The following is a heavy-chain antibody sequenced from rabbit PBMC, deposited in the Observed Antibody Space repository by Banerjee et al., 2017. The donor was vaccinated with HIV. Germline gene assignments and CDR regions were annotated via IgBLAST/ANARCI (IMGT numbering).Heavy chain of an antibody. V-gene: IGHV1S40*01. CDR3: ARVYASSGWYFSL. J-gene: IGHJ4*01. CDR1: GLDFSSGYW. Sequence: QSLEESGGDLVKPGASLTLTCTASGLDFSSGYWMSWVRQAPGKGLEWIACIVTGDGNTYYASWAKGRFTISKTSSTTVTLQMTGLTAADTATYFCARVYASSGWYFSLWGPGTLVTVS. CDR2: IVTGDGNT. D-gene: IGHD1-1*01.